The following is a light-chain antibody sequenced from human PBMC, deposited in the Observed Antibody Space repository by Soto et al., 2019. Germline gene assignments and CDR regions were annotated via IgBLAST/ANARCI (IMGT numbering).Light chain of an antibody. CDR2: RNH. Sequence: QSAVTQPPSASGTPGQRVTLTCSGSSSNIEVNYVYWYQQVPGTAPRLLIYRNHQRPSGVPDRFSGSKSGASASLTISALRSEDEGDYYCTVWDDSLRGRLFGGGTKLTVL. CDR3: TVWDDSLRGRL. CDR1: SSNIEVNY. J-gene: IGLJ2*01. V-gene: IGLV1-47*01.